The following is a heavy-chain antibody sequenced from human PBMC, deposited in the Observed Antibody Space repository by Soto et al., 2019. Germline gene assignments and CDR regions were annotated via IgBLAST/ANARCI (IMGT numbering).Heavy chain of an antibody. Sequence: SETLSLTCAVFGGSFSGYYWSWIRQPPGKGLEWIGEINHSGSTNYNPSLKSRVTISVDKSKNQFSLKLSSVTAADTAVYYCARVAVAGTRVDYWGQGTLVTVSS. CDR1: GGSFSGYY. V-gene: IGHV4-34*01. CDR3: ARVAVAGTRVDY. D-gene: IGHD6-19*01. CDR2: INHSGST. J-gene: IGHJ4*02.